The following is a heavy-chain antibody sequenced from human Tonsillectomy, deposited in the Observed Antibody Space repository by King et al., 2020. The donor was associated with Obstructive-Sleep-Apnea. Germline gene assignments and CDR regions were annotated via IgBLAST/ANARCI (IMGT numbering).Heavy chain of an antibody. CDR1: GFTFNKYG. V-gene: IGHV3-33*06. CDR3: AKDRDFVVVPATSPTYYFDY. Sequence: VQLVESGGGVVQPGRSLRLSCAASGFTFNKYGMQWVRQAPGKGQEWVAVIWYDGSNKYYADSVKGRFTITRDNSKNKLYLQMNSLRAEDTAVYYCAKDRDFVVVPATSPTYYFDYWGQGTLVTVSS. J-gene: IGHJ4*02. D-gene: IGHD2-2*01. CDR2: IWYDGSNK.